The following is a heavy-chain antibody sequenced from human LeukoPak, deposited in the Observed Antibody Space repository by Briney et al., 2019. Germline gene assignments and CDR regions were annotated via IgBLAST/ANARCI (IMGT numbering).Heavy chain of an antibody. V-gene: IGHV1-2*02. J-gene: IGHJ4*01. Sequence: ASLKVSCKASGYTFTGYYMHWVRQAPGQGLEWMGWINPNSSGTNYAQKFQGRITMTRDTSIRIAYMVLSRMRSDDTVLSYCARDRRPSGSYYDWGKGTLVTVSS. D-gene: IGHD3-10*01. CDR3: ARDRRPSGSYYD. CDR1: GYTFTGYY. CDR2: INPNSSGT.